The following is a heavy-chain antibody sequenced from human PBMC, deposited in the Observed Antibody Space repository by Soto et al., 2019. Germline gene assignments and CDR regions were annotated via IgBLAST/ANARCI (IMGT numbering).Heavy chain of an antibody. CDR3: ARDRGQLWPLDY. D-gene: IGHD5-18*01. CDR1: GGSISSHY. V-gene: IGHV4-4*07. CDR2: IYTSGTT. Sequence: SETLSLTCTVSGGSISSHYWTWIRQPAGKGLEWIGRIYTSGTTNYNPSLTSRVTMSVDTSKNQFSLNLTSVTAAGTAVYYCARDRGQLWPLDYWGQGTLVTVSS. J-gene: IGHJ4*02.